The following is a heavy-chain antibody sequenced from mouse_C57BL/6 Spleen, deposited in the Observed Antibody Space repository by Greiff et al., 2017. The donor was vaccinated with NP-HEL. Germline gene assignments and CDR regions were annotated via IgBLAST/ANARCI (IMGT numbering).Heavy chain of an antibody. CDR2: IDPSDSYT. Sequence: QVQLQQPGAELVKPGASVKLSCKASGYTFTSYWMQWVKQRPGQGLEWIGEIDPSDSYTNYNQKFKGKATLSVDTSSSTAYMQLSSLTSGDSAVCYCARRYFGDWGTGTTVTVSS. CDR3: ARRYFGD. V-gene: IGHV1-50*01. J-gene: IGHJ1*03. CDR1: GYTFTSYW.